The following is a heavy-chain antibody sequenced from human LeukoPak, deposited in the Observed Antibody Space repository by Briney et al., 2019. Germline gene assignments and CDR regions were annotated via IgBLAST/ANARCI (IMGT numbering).Heavy chain of an antibody. CDR2: INHSGST. J-gene: IGHJ4*02. CDR1: GGSFSGYY. CDR3: ARGWDGYYNPWFDY. D-gene: IGHD3-9*01. Sequence: SESLSLTCAVYGGSFSGYYWSWIRQPPGKGLEWIGEINHSGSTNYNPSLKSRVTISVDTSKNQFSLKLSSVTAADTAVYYCARGWDGYYNPWFDYWGQGTLVTVSS. V-gene: IGHV4-34*01.